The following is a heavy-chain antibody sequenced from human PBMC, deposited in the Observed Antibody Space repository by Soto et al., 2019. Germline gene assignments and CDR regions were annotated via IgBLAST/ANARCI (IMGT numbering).Heavy chain of an antibody. J-gene: IGHJ6*02. D-gene: IGHD5-12*01. CDR1: GYSFTKYW. CDR3: VRMGFSGGGYLSYYYYGMDI. Sequence: EVQLVQSGAEVKEPGESLKISCKGSGYSFTKYWIGWVGQMPGKGLEWMAIVYPDESDTRYSPSFQGQVTISADNSISTAYLQWSSLKAADTAMYYCVRMGFSGGGYLSYYYYGMDIWGQGTTVTVSS. V-gene: IGHV5-51*03. CDR2: VYPDESDT.